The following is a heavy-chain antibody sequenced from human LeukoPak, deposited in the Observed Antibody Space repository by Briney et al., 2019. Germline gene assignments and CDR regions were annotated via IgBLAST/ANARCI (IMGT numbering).Heavy chain of an antibody. CDR3: AKDTGSPTDAITMEDNAFDI. D-gene: IGHD3-3*01. CDR2: ISWSSGII. Sequence: TGGSLRLSCAAYGFIFDDHGMHWVRQAPGKGLEWVSGISWSSGIIGYADSVKGRFTISRDNAKNSLYLQMESLRAEDTAVYYCAKDTGSPTDAITMEDNAFDIWGQGTMVTVSS. V-gene: IGHV3-9*01. J-gene: IGHJ3*02. CDR1: GFIFDDHG.